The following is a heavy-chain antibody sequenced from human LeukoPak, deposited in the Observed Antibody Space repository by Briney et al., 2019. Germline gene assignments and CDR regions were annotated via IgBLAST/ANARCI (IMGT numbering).Heavy chain of an antibody. Sequence: SVKVSCKASGGTFSSYAISWVRQAPGQGLEWMGRIIPIFGTANYAQKFQGRVTITTDESTSTAYMELSSLRSEDTAVYYCAREDYYGSGSHPFDYWGQGTLATVSS. V-gene: IGHV1-69*05. J-gene: IGHJ4*02. CDR2: IIPIFGTA. CDR1: GGTFSSYA. CDR3: AREDYYGSGSHPFDY. D-gene: IGHD3-10*01.